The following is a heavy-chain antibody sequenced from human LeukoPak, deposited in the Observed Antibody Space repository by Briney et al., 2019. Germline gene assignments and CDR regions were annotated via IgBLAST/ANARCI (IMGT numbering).Heavy chain of an antibody. Sequence: SETLSLTCIVSGGSISSYYWSWIRQPPGRGLEWIGYIYYSGTTNYDPSLKSRVTLSVDTSKNQFSLKLTSVTAADTAVYYCARDSSGYYHWFDPWGQGTLVTVSS. D-gene: IGHD3-22*01. V-gene: IGHV4-59*01. CDR3: ARDSSGYYHWFDP. CDR1: GGSISSYY. J-gene: IGHJ5*02. CDR2: IYYSGTT.